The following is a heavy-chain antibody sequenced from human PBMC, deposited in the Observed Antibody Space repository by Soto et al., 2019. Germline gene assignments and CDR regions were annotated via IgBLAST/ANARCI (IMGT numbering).Heavy chain of an antibody. Sequence: EVQLLESGGGLVQPGGSLRLSCAASGFSFSTHGMSWVRQAPGKGLEWVSGISAGSRGTYYADSVKGRFTISRDNSKNTLFLQMNSLRAEDSAIYYCAKGGWLEIWGRGTMVIVSS. CDR3: AKGGWLEI. CDR2: ISAGSRGT. V-gene: IGHV3-23*01. J-gene: IGHJ3*02. D-gene: IGHD6-19*01. CDR1: GFSFSTHG.